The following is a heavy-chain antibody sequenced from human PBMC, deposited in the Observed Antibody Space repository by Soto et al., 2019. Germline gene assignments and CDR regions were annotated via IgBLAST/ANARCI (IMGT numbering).Heavy chain of an antibody. D-gene: IGHD1-26*01. CDR3: AKDLIVGFFDY. CDR2: ISYDGSNK. CDR1: GFTVSSYG. Sequence: SLSLSCAASGFTVSSYGVHGVRQAPGKGLEWVAVISYDGSNKYYADSVKGRFTISRDNSKNTLYLQMNSLRAEDTAVYYCAKDLIVGFFDYWGQGTLVTVSS. V-gene: IGHV3-30*18. J-gene: IGHJ4*02.